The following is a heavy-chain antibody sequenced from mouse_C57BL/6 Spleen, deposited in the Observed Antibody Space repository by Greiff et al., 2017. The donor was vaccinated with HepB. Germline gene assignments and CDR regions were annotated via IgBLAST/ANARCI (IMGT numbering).Heavy chain of an antibody. Sequence: QSCKASGYTFTSYWMHWVKQRPGQGLEWIGEIDPSDSYTNYNQKFKGKSTLTVDKSSSTAYMQLSSLTSEDSAVYYCARLGYYGSSYVGYFDVWGTGTTVTVSS. J-gene: IGHJ1*03. CDR1: GYTFTSYW. CDR3: ARLGYYGSSYVGYFDV. CDR2: IDPSDSYT. V-gene: IGHV1-69*01. D-gene: IGHD1-1*01.